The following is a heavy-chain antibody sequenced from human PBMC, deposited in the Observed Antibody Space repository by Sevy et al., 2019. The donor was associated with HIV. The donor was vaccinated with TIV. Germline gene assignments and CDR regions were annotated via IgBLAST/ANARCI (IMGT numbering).Heavy chain of an antibody. V-gene: IGHV3-49*03. CDR2: IRSKTYGGTT. CDR1: GFTFGDYA. J-gene: IGHJ6*02. Sequence: GGSLRLSCTASGFTFGDYAMSWLRQAPGKGLEWVGFIRSKTYGGTTEYAASVKGRLTISRDDSKNIAYLQMNSLKTEDTAVYYCSRVLGTISPYYYFGMDVWGQGTTVTVSS. CDR3: SRVLGTISPYYYFGMDV. D-gene: IGHD3-3*01.